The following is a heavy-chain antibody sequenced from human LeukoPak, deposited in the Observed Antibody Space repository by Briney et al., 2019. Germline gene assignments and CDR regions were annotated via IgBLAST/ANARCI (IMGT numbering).Heavy chain of an antibody. CDR1: GGTFSSYA. CDR2: IIPIFGTA. V-gene: IGHV1-69*05. Sequence: SVKVSCKASGGTFSSYAISWVRQAPGQGLEWMGGIIPIFGTANYAQKFQGRVTITTDESTSTAYMELSSLRSEDTAVYYCARGNRYDSSGYYFFNWFDPWGQGTLVTVSS. CDR3: ARGNRYDSSGYYFFNWFDP. J-gene: IGHJ5*02. D-gene: IGHD3-22*01.